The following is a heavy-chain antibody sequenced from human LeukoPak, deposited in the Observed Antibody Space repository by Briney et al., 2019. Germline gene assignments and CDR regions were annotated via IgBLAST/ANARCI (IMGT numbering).Heavy chain of an antibody. D-gene: IGHD2-2*01. CDR3: ARDLRVVPAATNWFDP. V-gene: IGHV4-38-2*02. Sequence: SENLSLTCAVSAYSISNGYYWGWIRQPPGKGLEWIGSIYHSGSNNYNPSLKSRVTISVDKSKNQFSLKVGSVAAADTAVYFCARDLRVVPAATNWFDPWGQGTLVTVSS. J-gene: IGHJ5*02. CDR2: IYHSGSN. CDR1: AYSISNGYY.